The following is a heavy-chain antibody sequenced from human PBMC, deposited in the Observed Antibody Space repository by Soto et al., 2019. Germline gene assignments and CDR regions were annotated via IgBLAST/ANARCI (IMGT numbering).Heavy chain of an antibody. CDR2: INAGNGNT. J-gene: IGHJ4*02. Sequence: ASVKVSCKASGYTFTSYAMHWVRQAPGQRLEWMGWINAGNGNTKYSQKFQGRVTITRDTSASTAYMELSSLRSEDTAVYYCAILRSVADPFDYWGQGTPVTVSS. D-gene: IGHD6-19*01. CDR3: AILRSVADPFDY. V-gene: IGHV1-3*01. CDR1: GYTFTSYA.